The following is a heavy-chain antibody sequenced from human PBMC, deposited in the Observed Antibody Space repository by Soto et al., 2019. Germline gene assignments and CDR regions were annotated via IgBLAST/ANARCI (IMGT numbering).Heavy chain of an antibody. CDR3: ARQYSSPDYFDY. Sequence: GGSLRLSCAASGFTFSSYGMHWVRQAPGKGLEWVAVISYDGSNKYYADSVKGRFTISRDNSKNTLYLQMNSLRAEDTAVYYCARQYSSPDYFDYWGQGTLVTVSS. J-gene: IGHJ4*02. V-gene: IGHV3-30*03. D-gene: IGHD6-6*01. CDR2: ISYDGSNK. CDR1: GFTFSSYG.